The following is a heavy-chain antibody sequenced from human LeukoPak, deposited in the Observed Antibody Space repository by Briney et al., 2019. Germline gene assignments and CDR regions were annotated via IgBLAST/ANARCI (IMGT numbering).Heavy chain of an antibody. V-gene: IGHV1-69*01. D-gene: IGHD5-18*01. CDR2: IIPIFGTA. Sequence: SVKVSCKSSGGTFSSYAISWVRQAPGQGLEWMGGIIPIFGTANYAQKFQGRVTITADESTSTAYMELSSLRSEDTAVYYCARDSLDTAMAPFDYWGQGTLVTVSS. CDR1: GGTFSSYA. CDR3: ARDSLDTAMAPFDY. J-gene: IGHJ4*02.